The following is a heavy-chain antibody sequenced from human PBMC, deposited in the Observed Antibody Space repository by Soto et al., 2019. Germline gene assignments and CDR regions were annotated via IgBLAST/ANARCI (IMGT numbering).Heavy chain of an antibody. CDR2: IVVGSGNT. CDR1: GFTFTSSA. V-gene: IGHV1-58*01. D-gene: IGHD3-3*01. Sequence: SVKVSCKASGFTFTSSAVQWVRQARGQRLEWIGWIVVGSGNTNYAQKFQERVTITRDMSTSTAYMELSSLRSEDTAVYYCAADYYDFWSGYPAKFDYWGQGTLVTVSS. J-gene: IGHJ4*02. CDR3: AADYYDFWSGYPAKFDY.